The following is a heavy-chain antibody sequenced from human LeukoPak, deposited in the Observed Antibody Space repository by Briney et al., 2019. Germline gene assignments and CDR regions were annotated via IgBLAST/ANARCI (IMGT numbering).Heavy chain of an antibody. D-gene: IGHD3-22*01. V-gene: IGHV4-34*01. Sequence: PSETLSLTCAVYGGSFSGYYWSWIRQPLGKGLEWIGEINHSGSTNYNPSLKSRVTISVDTSKNQFSLKLSSVTAADTAVYYCARGQTDDSSGYYIDYWGQGTLVTVSS. CDR3: ARGQTDDSSGYYIDY. CDR2: INHSGST. J-gene: IGHJ4*02. CDR1: GGSFSGYY.